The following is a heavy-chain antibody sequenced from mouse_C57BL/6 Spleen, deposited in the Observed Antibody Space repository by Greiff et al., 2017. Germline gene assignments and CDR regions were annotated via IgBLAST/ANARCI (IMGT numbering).Heavy chain of an antibody. V-gene: IGHV5-17*01. CDR3: ARGTTVVATRAMDY. J-gene: IGHJ4*01. CDR2: ISSGSSTI. CDR1: GFTFSDYG. D-gene: IGHD1-1*01. Sequence: EVQRVESGGGLVKPGGSLKLSCAASGFTFSDYGMHWVRQAPEKGLEWVAYISSGSSTIYYADKVKGRFTISRDNAKNTLFLQMTSLRSEDTAMYYCARGTTVVATRAMDYWGQGTSVTVSS.